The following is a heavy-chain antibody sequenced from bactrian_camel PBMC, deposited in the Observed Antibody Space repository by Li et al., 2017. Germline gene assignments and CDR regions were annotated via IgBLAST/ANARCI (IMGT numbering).Heavy chain of an antibody. CDR1: GCTDSINC. V-gene: IGHV3S53*01. CDR3: ATDNSWAEYSH. Sequence: VESGGGSVQAGGSLRLSCAASGCTDSINCMGWFRQVPGKEREGIAATDVDGTYYATSVKGRFTISRDNARNTVYLQMSSLKSEDTALYYRATDNSWAEYSHWGQGTQVTVS. CDR2: TDVDGT. D-gene: IGHD3*01. J-gene: IGHJ4*01.